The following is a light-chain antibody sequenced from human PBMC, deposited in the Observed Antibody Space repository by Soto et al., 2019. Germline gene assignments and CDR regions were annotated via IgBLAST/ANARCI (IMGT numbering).Light chain of an antibody. CDR1: QSISSW. J-gene: IGKJ1*01. CDR3: QQYSSLSWA. CDR2: KAS. Sequence: DIQMTQSPSTLSASVGDRVTITCRASQSISSWLAWYQQKPGKAPKLLIYKASSLESGVPSRFSGSGSETEFTLTISSLQPDDFATYYCQQYSSLSWAFGQGTKVEIK. V-gene: IGKV1-5*03.